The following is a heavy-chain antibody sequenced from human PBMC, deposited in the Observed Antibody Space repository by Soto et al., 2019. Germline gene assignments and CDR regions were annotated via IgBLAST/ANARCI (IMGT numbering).Heavy chain of an antibody. D-gene: IGHD6-19*01. Sequence: TSETLSLSCTVSGGSISSGGYYWSWIRQHPGKGLEWIGYIYYSGSTYYNPSLKSRVTISVDTSKNQFSLKLSSVTAADTAVYYCARQQWLVLNAFAIWGQGTMVTVSS. CDR2: IYYSGST. CDR1: GGSISSGGYY. J-gene: IGHJ3*02. V-gene: IGHV4-31*03. CDR3: ARQQWLVLNAFAI.